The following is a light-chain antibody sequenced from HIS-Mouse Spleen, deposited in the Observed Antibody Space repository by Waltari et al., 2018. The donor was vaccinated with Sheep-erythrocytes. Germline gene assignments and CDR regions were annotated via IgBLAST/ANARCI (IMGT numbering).Light chain of an antibody. CDR2: QDG. V-gene: IGLV3-1*01. J-gene: IGLJ2*01. CDR1: KLGDKY. CDR3: QAWDSSTAYVV. Sequence: SYELTQPPSVSVSPGQTASITCSGDKLGDKYACWYQQKPGQSPVLVIYQDGKRPSGIPELFSGSNSGNTATLTISGTQAMDEADYYCQAWDSSTAYVVFGGGTKLTVL.